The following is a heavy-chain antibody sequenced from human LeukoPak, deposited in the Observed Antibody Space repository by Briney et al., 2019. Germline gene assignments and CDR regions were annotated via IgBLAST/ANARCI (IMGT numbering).Heavy chain of an antibody. Sequence: GGSLRLSCTPSGFSLRTYWMCWVRQAPGKGLEWVANIRQDGGETYYVDSVKGRFTISRDNAKNSLYLQMNSLRAEDTAVYYCAAYCSGGSCYSYNWFDPWGQGTLVTVSS. J-gene: IGHJ5*02. D-gene: IGHD2-15*01. V-gene: IGHV3-7*03. CDR2: IRQDGGET. CDR3: AAYCSGGSCYSYNWFDP. CDR1: GFSLRTYW.